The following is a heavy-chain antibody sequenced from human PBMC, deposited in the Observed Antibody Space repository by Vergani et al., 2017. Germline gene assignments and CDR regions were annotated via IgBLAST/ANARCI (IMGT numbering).Heavy chain of an antibody. CDR2: INAGNGNT. V-gene: IGHV1-3*01. J-gene: IGHJ2*01. CDR1: GYTFTSYA. Sequence: QVQLVQSGAEVKKPGASVKVSCKASGYTFTSYAMHWVRQAPGQRLEWMGWINAGNGNTKYSQKFQGRVTITRDTSASTAYMELSSLRSDDTAVYYCARGKYCSGGSCSLYWYFDLWGRGTLVTVSS. D-gene: IGHD2-15*01. CDR3: ARGKYCSGGSCSLYWYFDL.